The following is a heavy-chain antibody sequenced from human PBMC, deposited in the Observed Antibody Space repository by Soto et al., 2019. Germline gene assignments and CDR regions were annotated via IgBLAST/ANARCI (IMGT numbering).Heavy chain of an antibody. V-gene: IGHV3-66*01. CDR1: GFTVSSNY. CDR3: ARDQAGSGLGIDY. J-gene: IGHJ4*02. CDR2: IYRGGST. Sequence: EVQLVESGGGLVQPGGSLRLSCAASGFTVSSNYMSWVRQAPGKGLEWVSIIYRGGSTYYADSVKGRFTISRDNSKNTLYLQMNSLRAEDTAVYYCARDQAGSGLGIDYWGQGTLVTVSS. D-gene: IGHD3-10*01.